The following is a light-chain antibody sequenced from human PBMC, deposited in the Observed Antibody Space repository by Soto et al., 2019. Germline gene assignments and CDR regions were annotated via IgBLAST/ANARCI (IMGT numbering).Light chain of an antibody. J-gene: IGLJ1*01. CDR1: SSNIGAGYE. V-gene: IGLV1-40*01. Sequence: QAVLTQPPSVSGAPGQRVTISSTGSSSNIGAGYEVHWYQQLPGTAPKLLIYGNNNRPSGVPDRFSGSKSGTSASLAITGLQAEDEADYYCQSYDSSLSALYVFGTGTKLTVL. CDR2: GNN. CDR3: QSYDSSLSALYV.